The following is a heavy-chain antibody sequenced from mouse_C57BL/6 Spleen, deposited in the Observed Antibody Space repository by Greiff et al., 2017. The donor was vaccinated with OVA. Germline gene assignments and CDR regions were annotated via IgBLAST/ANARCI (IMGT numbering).Heavy chain of an antibody. CDR1: GYTFTSYG. V-gene: IGHV1-81*01. CDR2: IYPRSGNT. D-gene: IGHD2-5*01. CDR3: ARRADSNSAWFAY. Sequence: VQLVESGAELARPGASVKLSCKASGYTFTSYGISWVKQRTGQGLEWIGEIYPRSGNTYYNEKFKGKATLTADKSSSTAYMELRSLTSEDSAVYFCARRADSNSAWFAYWGQGTLVTVSA. J-gene: IGHJ3*01.